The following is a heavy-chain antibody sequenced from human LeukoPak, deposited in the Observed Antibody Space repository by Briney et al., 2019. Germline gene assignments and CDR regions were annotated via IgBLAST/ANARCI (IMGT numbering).Heavy chain of an antibody. CDR3: ARRVPNYGMDV. J-gene: IGHJ6*02. V-gene: IGHV3-48*03. CDR1: GFTFSSYE. CDR2: IYGTVNLI. Sequence: GGSLRLSCVTSGFTFSSYELNWVRQAPGKGGEWISNIYGTVNLIHNADSAKGRFTISRDNAAKPLYLQMNSLRAEDTAVYYYARRVPNYGMDVWGQGTTVTVSS.